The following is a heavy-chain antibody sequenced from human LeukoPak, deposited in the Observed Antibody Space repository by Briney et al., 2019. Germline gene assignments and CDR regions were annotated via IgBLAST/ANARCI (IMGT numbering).Heavy chain of an antibody. J-gene: IGHJ4*02. CDR1: GYSFITYD. V-gene: IGHV1-8*01. Sequence: ASVKVSCKASGYSFITYDINWVRQATGQGLEWMGWMNPKSGNRGHAQKFQGRVSMTRNTSISTAYLELSSLKSDDTAVYFCARARAIAATEDWGQGTLVTVFS. D-gene: IGHD6-13*01. CDR2: MNPKSGNR. CDR3: ARARAIAATED.